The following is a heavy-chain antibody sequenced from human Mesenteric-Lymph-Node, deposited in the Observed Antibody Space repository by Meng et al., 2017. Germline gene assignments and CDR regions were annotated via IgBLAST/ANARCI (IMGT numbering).Heavy chain of an antibody. V-gene: IGHV3-21*01. J-gene: IGHJ6*02. CDR2: ISSSSSYR. CDR1: GFTFSSYS. CDR3: ARVSNPLYYYYGMDV. Sequence: GGSLRLSCAASGFTFSSYSMNWVRQAPGKGLEWVSSISSSSSYRYYADSVKGRFTISRDNAKKSLYLRVNSLRAEYTAVYYCARVSNPLYYYYGMDVWGQGTTVTVSS.